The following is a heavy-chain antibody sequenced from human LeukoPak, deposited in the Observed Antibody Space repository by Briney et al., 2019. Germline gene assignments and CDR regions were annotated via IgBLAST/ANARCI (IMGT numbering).Heavy chain of an antibody. J-gene: IGHJ4*02. D-gene: IGHD4-23*01. CDR1: GFTVGNNH. CDR2: ISNDGTT. Sequence: GGSLRLSCAASGFTVGNNHLSWVRQAPGKGLKWVSIISNDGTTHYADSVKGRFTISRDNSKNTVNLQMNFLRAEDTAIYYCLGYGGNSFWGQGTLVSVSS. CDR3: LGYGGNSF. V-gene: IGHV3-66*01.